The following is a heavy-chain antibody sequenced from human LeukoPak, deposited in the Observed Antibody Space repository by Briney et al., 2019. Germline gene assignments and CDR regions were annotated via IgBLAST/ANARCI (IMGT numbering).Heavy chain of an antibody. V-gene: IGHV1-2*06. CDR2: INPNSGGT. CDR3: ARDSTMVAGFYYYYYYMDV. Sequence: ASVKVSCKASGYTFTGYYMHWVRQAPGQGLEWMGRINPNSGGTDYAQKFQGRVTMTRDTSISTAYMELSRLRSDDTAVYYCARDSTMVAGFYYYYYYMDVWGKGTTVTVSS. CDR1: GYTFTGYY. J-gene: IGHJ6*03. D-gene: IGHD6-19*01.